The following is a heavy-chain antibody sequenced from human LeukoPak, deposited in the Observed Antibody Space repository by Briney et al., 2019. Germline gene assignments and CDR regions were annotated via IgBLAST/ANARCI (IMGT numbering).Heavy chain of an antibody. Sequence: ASVKVSCMTSGYTFTSYGIIWVRQAPGQVLEWMGWISAYNGNTNYEQKFQGRVTMTTDTSTSTAYMELRSLRSDDTALYYCARAESLYGGNLAAAFDIWGQRTMVTVSS. CDR2: ISAYNGNT. J-gene: IGHJ3*02. CDR1: GYTFTSYG. D-gene: IGHD4-23*01. V-gene: IGHV1-18*01. CDR3: ARAESLYGGNLAAAFDI.